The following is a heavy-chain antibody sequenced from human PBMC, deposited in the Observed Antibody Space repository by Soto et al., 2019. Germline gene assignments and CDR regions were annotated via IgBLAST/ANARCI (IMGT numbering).Heavy chain of an antibody. Sequence: QVQLEQSGAEVKKPGSSVKVSCKASGGTLSDHGVAWLRQAPGQGLEWMGGTIPVFNTAKYAQKFQGRVTVTAHKLSNIAYMELSSLSSEDTAFYFCARGVYGLGNYYTGPSALDIWGQGTMVIVSS. CDR3: ARGVYGLGNYYTGPSALDI. V-gene: IGHV1-69*06. D-gene: IGHD3-10*01. J-gene: IGHJ3*02. CDR2: TIPVFNTA. CDR1: GGTLSDHG.